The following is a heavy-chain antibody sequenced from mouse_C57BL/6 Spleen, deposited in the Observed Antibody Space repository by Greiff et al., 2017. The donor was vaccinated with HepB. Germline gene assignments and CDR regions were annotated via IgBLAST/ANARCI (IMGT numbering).Heavy chain of an antibody. V-gene: IGHV1-72*01. CDR2: IDPNSGGT. Sequence: QVQLKQPGAELVKPGASVKLSCKASGYTFTSYWMHWVKQRPGRGLEWIGRIDPNSGGTKYNEKFKSKATLTVDKPSSTAYMQLSSLTSEDSAVYYCARDYYCSSFYWYVDVWGTGTTVTVSS. D-gene: IGHD1-1*01. CDR3: ARDYYCSSFYWYVDV. J-gene: IGHJ1*03. CDR1: GYTFTSYW.